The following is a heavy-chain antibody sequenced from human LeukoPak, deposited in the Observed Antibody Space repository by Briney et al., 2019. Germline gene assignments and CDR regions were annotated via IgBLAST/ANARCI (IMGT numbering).Heavy chain of an antibody. J-gene: IGHJ4*02. Sequence: SETLSLTCTVPGGSINSIYSSWIRRPPGKGLGWSGYIYYSRSTNYNPTLRSRVTISVDTSKTHFSLKLSSVTAADTAVYYCARWGGEDSFDTWGQGTLVTVSP. CDR3: ARWGGEDSFDT. V-gene: IGHV4-59*01. CDR2: IYYSRST. CDR1: GGSINSIY. D-gene: IGHD3-16*01.